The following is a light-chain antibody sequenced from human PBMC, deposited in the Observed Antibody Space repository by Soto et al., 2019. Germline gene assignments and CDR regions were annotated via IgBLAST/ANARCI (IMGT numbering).Light chain of an antibody. J-gene: IGLJ3*02. CDR1: SSDDGGYNY. Sequence: QSALSQPASVSGSPGQSITMSCTGTSSDDGGYNYVSWYQQHPGKAPKLMIYEVSNRPSGVSNRFSGSKSGNTASLTISGLQAEDEADYYCSSYTSSSTPWVFGGGTKLTVL. CDR2: EVS. CDR3: SSYTSSSTPWV. V-gene: IGLV2-14*01.